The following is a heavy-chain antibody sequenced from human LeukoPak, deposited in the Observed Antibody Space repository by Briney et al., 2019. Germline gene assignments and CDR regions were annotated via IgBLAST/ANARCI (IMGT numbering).Heavy chain of an antibody. CDR2: IIPIFGTA. Sequence: SVKVSCKASGGTFSSCAISWVRQAPGQGLEWMGGIIPIFGTANYAQKFQGRVTITADESTSTAYMELSSLRSEDTAVYYCATAGDTITFGGVIGNYFDYWGQGTLVTVSS. D-gene: IGHD3-16*02. J-gene: IGHJ4*02. CDR3: ATAGDTITFGGVIGNYFDY. V-gene: IGHV1-69*13. CDR1: GGTFSSCA.